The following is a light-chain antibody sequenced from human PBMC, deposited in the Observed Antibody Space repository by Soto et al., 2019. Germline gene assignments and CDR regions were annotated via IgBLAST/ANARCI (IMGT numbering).Light chain of an antibody. CDR2: DVT. CDR1: SSDVGGYNY. J-gene: IGLJ1*01. Sequence: QSALTQPGSVSGSPGQSITISCTGTSSDVGGYNYVSWYQQQPGKAPKFMIYDVTNRPSGVSTRFSGSKSGNTASLTISGLHAEDDADYYCCSYTTSNTPQIVFGTGTKLTVL. CDR3: CSYTTSNTPQIV. V-gene: IGLV2-14*01.